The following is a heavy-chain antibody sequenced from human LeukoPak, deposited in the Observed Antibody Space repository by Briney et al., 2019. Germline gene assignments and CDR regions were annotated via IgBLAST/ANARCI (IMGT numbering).Heavy chain of an antibody. CDR3: ARQGFLEWLSNSTYYYYYYMDV. Sequence: SETLSLTCTVSGGSISSSSYYWGWIRQPPGKGLEWIGSIYYSGSTYYNPSLKSRVTISVDTSKNQFSLKLSSVTAADTAVYYCARQGFLEWLSNSTYYYYYYMDVWGKGTTVTVSS. V-gene: IGHV4-39*01. CDR1: GGSISSSSYY. J-gene: IGHJ6*03. D-gene: IGHD3-3*01. CDR2: IYYSGST.